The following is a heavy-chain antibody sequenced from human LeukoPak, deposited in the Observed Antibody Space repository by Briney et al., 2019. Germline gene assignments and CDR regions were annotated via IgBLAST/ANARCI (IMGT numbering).Heavy chain of an antibody. CDR2: IWYDGSNK. J-gene: IGHJ4*02. CDR3: ARDLSVSGINHY. CDR1: GFTFSSYG. V-gene: IGHV3-33*01. D-gene: IGHD3-10*01. Sequence: GRSLRLSCAASGFTFSSYGMHWVRRAPGKGLEWGAVIWYDGSNKDYADSVKGRFTIPRDNSKNTLYLQMNSLRAEDTAVYYCARDLSVSGINHYWGQGTLVTVSS.